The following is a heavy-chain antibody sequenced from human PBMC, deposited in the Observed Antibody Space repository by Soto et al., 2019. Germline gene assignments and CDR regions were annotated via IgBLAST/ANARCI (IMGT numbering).Heavy chain of an antibody. D-gene: IGHD4-17*01. J-gene: IGHJ4*02. CDR2: ISYDGNNK. CDR3: AKDHLPSTVTTPGY. V-gene: IGHV3-30*18. CDR1: GFTFSTYG. Sequence: QVQLVESGGGVVQPGRSLRLSCAASGFTFSTYGMHWVRQAPGKGLEWVAVISYDGNNKYYADSVKGRFTIARDNSKNTLVLQMDSLIAEDTAVYYCAKDHLPSTVTTPGYWGQGTLVTVSS.